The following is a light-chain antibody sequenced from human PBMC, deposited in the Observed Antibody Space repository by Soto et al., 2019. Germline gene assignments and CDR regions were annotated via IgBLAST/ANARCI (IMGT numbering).Light chain of an antibody. Sequence: QSALTQPPSVSGAPGQRVIISCTGSSSNLGAGYDVHWYQQLPGTAPKVLMYGNTDRPSGVPDRISGSKSGTSASLVITGLQAEDDANYYCQSYDNRLSAPVFGGGTKLTVL. CDR1: SSNLGAGYD. CDR2: GNT. CDR3: QSYDNRLSAPV. V-gene: IGLV1-40*01. J-gene: IGLJ2*01.